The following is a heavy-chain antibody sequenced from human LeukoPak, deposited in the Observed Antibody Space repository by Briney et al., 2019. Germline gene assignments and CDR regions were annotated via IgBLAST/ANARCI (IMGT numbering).Heavy chain of an antibody. CDR2: IYTSGST. V-gene: IGHV4-4*07. Sequence: SETLSLACTVAGGSISMYYWGSIRQPAGKGLEWIGRIYTSGSTNYNPSLNSRVTMSVDTSKNQFSLKLSSVPAADTAVYYCARGGRVAAGNNWFDPWGQGTLVTVSS. CDR1: GGSISMYY. CDR3: ARGGRVAAGNNWFDP. D-gene: IGHD6-13*01. J-gene: IGHJ5*02.